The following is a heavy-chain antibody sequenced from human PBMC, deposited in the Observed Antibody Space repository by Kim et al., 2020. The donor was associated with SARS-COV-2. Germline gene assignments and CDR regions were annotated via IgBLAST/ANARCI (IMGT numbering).Heavy chain of an antibody. J-gene: IGHJ4*02. CDR1: GFTFSSYA. Sequence: GGSLRLSCTASGFTFSSYAVSWVRQAPGKGLEWVSLIGNRGLATYYADSVKGRFTISRDNSKNTLYLQMNSLRDEDTAVYYCAKAAPYFDFWGQGTLVTVSS. CDR2: IGNRGLAT. V-gene: IGHV3-23*01. CDR3: AKAAPYFDF.